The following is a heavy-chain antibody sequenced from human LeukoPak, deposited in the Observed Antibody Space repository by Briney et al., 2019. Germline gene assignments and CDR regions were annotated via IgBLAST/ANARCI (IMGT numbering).Heavy chain of an antibody. D-gene: IGHD1-26*01. V-gene: IGHV3-11*01. CDR3: AGGPVSYPYYYYMDV. Sequence: TGGSLRLSCAASGFSFSDYYMSWIRQAPGKGLEWVSYISSSGSTIYYADSVKGRFTISRDNAKNSLYLQMNSLRAEDTAVYYCAGGPVSYPYYYYMDVWGKGNTVTVSS. CDR1: GFSFSDYY. J-gene: IGHJ6*03. CDR2: ISSSGSTI.